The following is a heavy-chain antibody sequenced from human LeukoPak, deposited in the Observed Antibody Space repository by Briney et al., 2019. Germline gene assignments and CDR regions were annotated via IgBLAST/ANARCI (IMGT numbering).Heavy chain of an antibody. D-gene: IGHD5-12*01. V-gene: IGHV3-74*01. CDR2: INSHGSTT. CDR3: ARGPSGYHNT. Sequence: PGGSLRLSCAASGFTFSSYWMHWVRQPPGKGLVWVSCINSHGSTTSYADSVKGRFTISRDNAKNTVYLQLNCLRAEDTAVYYCARGPSGYHNTGGQGTLVTVSS. CDR1: GFTFSSYW. J-gene: IGHJ4*02.